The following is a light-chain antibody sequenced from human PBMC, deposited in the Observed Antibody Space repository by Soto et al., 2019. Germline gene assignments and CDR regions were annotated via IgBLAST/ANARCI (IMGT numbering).Light chain of an antibody. J-gene: IGLJ2*01. V-gene: IGLV2-14*01. Sequence: QSALTQPASVSGSPGQSITISCTGTSSDVGGYNYVSWYQQQPGKAPKLMIYDVANRPSGVSNRFSGSKSGNTASLTISGLQAEDEADYYCSSYTSSSTVVFGGGPKLTVL. CDR1: SSDVGGYNY. CDR2: DVA. CDR3: SSYTSSSTVV.